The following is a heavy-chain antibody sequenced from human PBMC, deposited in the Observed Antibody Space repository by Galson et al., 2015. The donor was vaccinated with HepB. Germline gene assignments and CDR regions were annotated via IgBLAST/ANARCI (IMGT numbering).Heavy chain of an antibody. CDR1: GFTFSSYG. J-gene: IGHJ3*02. CDR2: IWYDGTYI. V-gene: IGHV3-33*01. CDR3: ARDNYCSSNSCSLDAFDI. Sequence: SLRLSCAASGFTFSSYGMHWVRQAPGKGLEWVALIWYDGTYIHYADSVKGRFTISRDNSKNTLYLQMNSLTAEDTAVYYCARDNYCSSNSCSLDAFDIWGQGTMVTVSS. D-gene: IGHD2-2*01.